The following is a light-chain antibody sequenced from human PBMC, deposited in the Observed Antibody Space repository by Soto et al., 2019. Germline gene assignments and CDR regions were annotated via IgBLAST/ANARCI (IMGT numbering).Light chain of an antibody. CDR1: SSDVGAYNY. CDR2: DVS. J-gene: IGLJ2*01. Sequence: QSALTQPRSVSGSPGQSVTISCTGTSSDVGAYNYVSWYQHHPGKAPKLIIFDVSSRPSGVPDRFSGSKSGNTAYMTISGLQAEDEADDYCCSLAGGNIFRVFGGGTKVTVL. CDR3: CSLAGGNIFRV. V-gene: IGLV2-11*01.